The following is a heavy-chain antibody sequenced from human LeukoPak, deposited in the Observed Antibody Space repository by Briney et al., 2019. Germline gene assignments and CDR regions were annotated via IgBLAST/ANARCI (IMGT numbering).Heavy chain of an antibody. J-gene: IGHJ4*02. Sequence: ASVKVSCKASGYTFTSYAMHWVRQAPGQRLEWMGWINAGNGNTKYSREFQGRVTITRDTSASTAYMELSSLRSEDMAVYYCARDSLSSGQGHFDYWGQGTLVTVSS. V-gene: IGHV1-3*03. D-gene: IGHD6-19*01. CDR1: GYTFTSYA. CDR2: INAGNGNT. CDR3: ARDSLSSGQGHFDY.